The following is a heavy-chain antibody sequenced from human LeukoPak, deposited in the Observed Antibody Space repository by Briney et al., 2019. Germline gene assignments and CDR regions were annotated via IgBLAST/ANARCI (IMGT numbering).Heavy chain of an antibody. CDR2: INPNSGGT. D-gene: IGHD3-16*02. Sequence: ASVKVSCKASGYTFTGYYMHWVRQAPGQGLEWMGWINPNSGGTNYAQKFQGWVTTTRDTSISTAYMELSRLRSDDTAVYYWARGGMITFGGVILGYWGQGTLVSVSS. J-gene: IGHJ4*02. V-gene: IGHV1-2*04. CDR1: GYTFTGYY. CDR3: ARGGMITFGGVILGY.